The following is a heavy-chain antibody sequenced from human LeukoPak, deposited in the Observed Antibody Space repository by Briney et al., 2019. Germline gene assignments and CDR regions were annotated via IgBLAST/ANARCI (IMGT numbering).Heavy chain of an antibody. Sequence: ASVKVSCKASGYTFIAYYRHWVRQAPGQGLEWMGWINLNSGGTNYAQKFQGRVTMTRDRSISTAYMELSRLRSDDTAVYYCAKDHTIRSFDSWGQGTLVTVSS. J-gene: IGHJ4*02. V-gene: IGHV1-2*02. CDR1: GYTFIAYY. CDR3: AKDHTIRSFDS. CDR2: INLNSGGT. D-gene: IGHD1-14*01.